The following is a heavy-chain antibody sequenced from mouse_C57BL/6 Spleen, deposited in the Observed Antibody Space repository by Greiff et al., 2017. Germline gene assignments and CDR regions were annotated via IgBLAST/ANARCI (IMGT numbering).Heavy chain of an antibody. D-gene: IGHD2-10*01. CDR1: GYTFTDYE. V-gene: IGHV1-15*01. CDR2: IDPETGGT. CDR3: TRGGRRYPYLVFEV. Sequence: VQLQQSGAELVRPGASVTLSCKASGYTFTDYEMHWVKQTPVHGLEWIGAIDPETGGTASNQKFKGKAILTADKSSSTAYMERRSLTSEDSGVLYCTRGGRRYPYLVFEVWGTGTTVTVSS. J-gene: IGHJ1*03.